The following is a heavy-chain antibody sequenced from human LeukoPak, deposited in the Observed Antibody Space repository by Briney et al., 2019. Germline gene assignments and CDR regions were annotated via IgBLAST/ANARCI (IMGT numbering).Heavy chain of an antibody. CDR1: GFTFSSYS. CDR2: ISSSSRHI. J-gene: IGHJ4*02. CDR3: PGSRCVDY. Sequence: PGGSLRLSCAVSGFTFSSYSMNWVRQAPGKGLELVSSISSSSRHIYYADSLERRFPISRDNGRNARDLQMNSLRAEGTAVYDCPGSRCVDYWGQGTLVTVSS. D-gene: IGHD3-10*01. V-gene: IGHV3-21*01.